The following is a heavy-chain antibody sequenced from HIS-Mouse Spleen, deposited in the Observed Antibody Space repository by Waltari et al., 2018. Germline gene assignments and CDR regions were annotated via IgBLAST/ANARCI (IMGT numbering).Heavy chain of an antibody. Sequence: QVQLQESRPGLVKPSEALSLTCPVSGGSLSSYYCCWLRPPAGKMLGWIGRIYTCGSTNYNPSLKSRVTMSVDTSKNQFSLKLSSVTAADTAVYYCARDFHDFWSGYYGGDKKHDAFDIWGQGTMVTVSS. J-gene: IGHJ3*02. CDR3: ARDFHDFWSGYYGGDKKHDAFDI. CDR1: GGSLSSYY. CDR2: IYTCGST. D-gene: IGHD3-3*01. V-gene: IGHV4-4*07.